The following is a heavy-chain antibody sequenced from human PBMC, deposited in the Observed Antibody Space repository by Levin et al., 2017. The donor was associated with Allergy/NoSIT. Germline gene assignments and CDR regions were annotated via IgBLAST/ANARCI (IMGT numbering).Heavy chain of an antibody. J-gene: IGHJ5*02. D-gene: IGHD3-9*01. CDR3: ARGVDDILTGYWFDP. CDR2: INHSGST. CDR1: GGSFSGSY. V-gene: IGHV4-34*01. Sequence: SQTLSLTCAVYGGSFSGSYWSWIRQPPGKGLEWIGEINHSGSTNYNPSLKSRVTISVDTSKNQFSLKLSSVTAADTAVYYCARGVDDILTGYWFDPWGQGTLVTVSS.